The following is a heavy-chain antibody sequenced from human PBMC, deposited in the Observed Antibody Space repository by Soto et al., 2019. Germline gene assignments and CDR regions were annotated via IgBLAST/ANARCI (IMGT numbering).Heavy chain of an antibody. CDR2: ISYDGSNK. J-gene: IGHJ4*02. CDR1: GFTFSSYG. Sequence: QVQLVESGGGVVQPGRSLRLSCAASGFTFSSYGMHWVRQAPGKGLGWVAVISYDGSNKYYADSVKGRFTISRDNSKNTHVQKTSCRSADTTAVYCFQEEYGGEYSSVTYWGRGPLV. V-gene: IGHV3-30*03. CDR3: QEEYGGEYSSVTY. D-gene: IGHD2-21*01.